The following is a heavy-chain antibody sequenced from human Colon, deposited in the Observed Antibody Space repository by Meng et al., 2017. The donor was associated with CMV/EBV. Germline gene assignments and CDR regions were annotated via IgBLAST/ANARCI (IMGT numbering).Heavy chain of an antibody. CDR2: ISAYNGNT. CDR3: ARDGGEAAGTPFYYYGMDV. CDR1: GYTFTSYG. Sequence: ASVKVSCKASGYTFTSYGISWVRQAPGQGLEWMGWISAYNGNTNYAQKLQGRVTMTTDTSTSTAYMELRSLRSDDTAVYYCARDGGEAAGTPFYYYGMDVWGQGTTVTVSS. V-gene: IGHV1-18*01. J-gene: IGHJ6*02. D-gene: IGHD6-13*01.